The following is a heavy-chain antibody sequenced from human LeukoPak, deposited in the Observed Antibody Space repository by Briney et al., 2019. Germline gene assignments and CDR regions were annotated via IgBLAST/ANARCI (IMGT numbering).Heavy chain of an antibody. J-gene: IGHJ4*02. V-gene: IGHV4-39*07. CDR3: ARVAQQYGRLDYFDY. D-gene: IGHD6-13*01. CDR1: GGSISSSSCY. CDR2: IYYSGST. Sequence: SETLSLTCTVSGGSISSSSCYWGWIRQPPGKGLEWIGSIYYSGSTYYNPSLKSRVTISVDTSKNQFSLKLSSVTAADTAVYYCARVAQQYGRLDYFDYWGQGTLVTVSS.